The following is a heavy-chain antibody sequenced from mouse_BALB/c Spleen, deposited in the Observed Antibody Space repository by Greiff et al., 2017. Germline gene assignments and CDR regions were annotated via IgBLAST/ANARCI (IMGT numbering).Heavy chain of an antibody. D-gene: IGHD3-3*01. CDR2: ISYSGST. Sequence: EVHLVESGPGLVKPSQSLSLTCTVTGYSITSDYAWNWIRQFPGNKLEWMGYISYSGSTSYNPSLKSRISITRDTSKNQFFLQLNSVTTEDTATYYCARERAYAMDYWGQGTSVTVSS. V-gene: IGHV3-2*02. CDR1: GYSITSDYA. J-gene: IGHJ4*01. CDR3: ARERAYAMDY.